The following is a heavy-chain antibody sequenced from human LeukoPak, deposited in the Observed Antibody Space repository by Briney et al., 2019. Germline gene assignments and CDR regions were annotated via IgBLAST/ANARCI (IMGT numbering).Heavy chain of an antibody. CDR1: GFTFSTYW. CDR3: TREAEAGIDY. D-gene: IGHD6-19*01. J-gene: IGHJ4*02. CDR2: IKQDGSEK. V-gene: IGHV3-7*01. Sequence: PGGSLRLSCAASGFTFSTYWMSWVRQAPGKGLEWVANIKQDGSEKYYLDSVKGRFTISRDNAKNSLYLQMNSLRAEDTAVYFCTREAEAGIDYWGQGTLVTVPS.